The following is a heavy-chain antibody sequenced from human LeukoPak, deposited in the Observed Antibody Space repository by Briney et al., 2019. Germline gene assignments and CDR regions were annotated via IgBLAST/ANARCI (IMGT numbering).Heavy chain of an antibody. CDR2: IYSGGST. Sequence: GGSLRLSCAAYGFTVSSNYMSWVRQAPGKGLEWVSVIYSGGSTYYADSVKGRFTISRDNSKNTLYLQMNSLRAEDTAVYYCARTLDGSYYVLDYWGQGTLVTVSS. V-gene: IGHV3-53*01. CDR3: ARTLDGSYYVLDY. CDR1: GFTVSSNY. D-gene: IGHD1-26*01. J-gene: IGHJ4*02.